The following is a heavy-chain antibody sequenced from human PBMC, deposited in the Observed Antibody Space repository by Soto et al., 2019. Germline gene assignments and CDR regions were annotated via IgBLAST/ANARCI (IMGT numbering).Heavy chain of an antibody. V-gene: IGHV4-59*13. CDR2: IYYSGST. D-gene: IGHD3-9*01. Sequence: SEPLSLTCTVSVGSIGSYYWSWIGQRPGKGLEWIGYIYYSGSTNYNPSLKSRVTISVDTSKNQFSLKLSSVTAADTAVYYCARVSGPYYDIFTGYSPFDYWGQGTLVTVSS. J-gene: IGHJ4*02. CDR1: VGSIGSYY. CDR3: ARVSGPYYDIFTGYSPFDY.